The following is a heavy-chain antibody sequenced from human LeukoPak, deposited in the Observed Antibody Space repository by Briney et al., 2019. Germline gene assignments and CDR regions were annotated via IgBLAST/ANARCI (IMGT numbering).Heavy chain of an antibody. V-gene: IGHV3-23*01. Sequence: PGGSLRPSCAASGFTFSSYAMSWVRQAPGKGLEWVSAISGSGGSTYYADSVKGRFTISRDNSKNSLYLQMNSLRAEDTAVYYCARDLERSYYYDSSGSSPDYWGQGTLVTVSS. CDR1: GFTFSSYA. CDR2: ISGSGGST. J-gene: IGHJ4*02. CDR3: ARDLERSYYYDSSGSSPDY. D-gene: IGHD3-22*01.